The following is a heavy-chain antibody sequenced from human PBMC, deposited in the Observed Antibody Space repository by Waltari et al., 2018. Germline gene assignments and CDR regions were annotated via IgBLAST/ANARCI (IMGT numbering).Heavy chain of an antibody. CDR3: ARHGDFCFDF. CDR1: GFTFSDYW. J-gene: IGHJ4*02. V-gene: IGHV3-7*01. CDR2: IKKDGSTK. D-gene: IGHD4-17*01. Sequence: EVQVVESGGDLVKPGGSLRLACAAAGFTFSDYWMGWVRQAPGKGLEWVANIKKDGSTKYYVDSVKGRFTISRDNAKDSLFLQMNSLRAEDTAVYYCARHGDFCFDFWGQGIVVTVSS.